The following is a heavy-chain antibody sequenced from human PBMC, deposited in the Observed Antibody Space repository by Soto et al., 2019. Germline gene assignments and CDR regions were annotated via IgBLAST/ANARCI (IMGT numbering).Heavy chain of an antibody. J-gene: IGHJ5*02. CDR2: IHHSGIT. V-gene: IGHV4-4*02. D-gene: IGHD2-2*02. CDR3: ARDNIVVVTAAIHHNWFDP. CDR1: GDSLSTDYW. Sequence: SETLSLTCTVSGDSLSTDYWWSWVRQPPGKGLEWIGEIHHSGITNYIQSLKSRVTMSVDTSNDQFSLELTSVAAADTAVYYCARDNIVVVTAAIHHNWFDPWGKGTLVTVSS.